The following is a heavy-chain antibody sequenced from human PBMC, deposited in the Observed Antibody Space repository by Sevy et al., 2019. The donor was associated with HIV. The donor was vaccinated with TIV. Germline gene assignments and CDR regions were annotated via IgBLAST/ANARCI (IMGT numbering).Heavy chain of an antibody. CDR3: AKDYRGYYYGMDV. J-gene: IGHJ6*02. CDR2: ISSSGTSR. CDR1: GFSFDSYG. D-gene: IGHD3-22*01. Sequence: GGSLRLSCAVSGFSFDSYGMTWVRQAPGKGLEWVSTISSSGTSRHYADSVKGRFTISRDNSNNMLYLQMNSLRADDTAVYYCAKDYRGYYYGMDVWGQGTTVTVSS. V-gene: IGHV3-23*01.